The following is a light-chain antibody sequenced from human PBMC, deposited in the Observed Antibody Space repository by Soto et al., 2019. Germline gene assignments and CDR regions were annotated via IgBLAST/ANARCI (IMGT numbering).Light chain of an antibody. Sequence: QSALTQPASVSGSRGQSITSSFTGTSSDVGAYNFVSWYQQHPGKLPKLMIFDVSRRPSGVSDRFSGSKSGNTASLTISGLQAEDEGDYYCSSYTSSSTHVFGSGTKLTLL. CDR3: SSYTSSSTHV. CDR1: SSDVGAYNF. CDR2: DVS. V-gene: IGLV2-14*03. J-gene: IGLJ1*01.